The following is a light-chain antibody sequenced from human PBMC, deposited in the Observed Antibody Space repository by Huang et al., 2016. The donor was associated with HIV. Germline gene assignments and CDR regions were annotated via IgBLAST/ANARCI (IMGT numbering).Light chain of an antibody. Sequence: DIVMTQSPDSLTVSLGERATINCRSSQSLFFSSNKRSYLAWYQKKPGQPPNLVISLASARESGVPDRFSGSGSETHFTLTINSLQAEDVAVYYCQQYYHNPLTFGGGTKVEI. CDR1: QSLFFSSNKRSY. CDR2: LAS. V-gene: IGKV4-1*01. CDR3: QQYYHNPLT. J-gene: IGKJ4*01.